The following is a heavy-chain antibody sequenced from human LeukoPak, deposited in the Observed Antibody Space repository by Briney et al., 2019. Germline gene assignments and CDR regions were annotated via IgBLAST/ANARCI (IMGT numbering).Heavy chain of an antibody. J-gene: IGHJ4*02. CDR2: IKQDGSEK. D-gene: IGHD1-26*01. CDR1: GFTFSSYG. Sequence: GGSLRLSCAASGFTFSSYGMHWVRQAPGKGLEWVANIKQDGSEKYFVDSVKGRFTISRDNAENSVYLQMDSLRAEDTAVYYCAREALIGTLDYWGQGTLVTVSS. CDR3: AREALIGTLDY. V-gene: IGHV3-7*01.